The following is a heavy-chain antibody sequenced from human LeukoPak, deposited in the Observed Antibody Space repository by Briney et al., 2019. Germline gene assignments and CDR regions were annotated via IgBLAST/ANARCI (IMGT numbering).Heavy chain of an antibody. V-gene: IGHV3-23*01. D-gene: IGHD3-10*01. J-gene: IGHJ4*02. CDR1: GFTFSSYA. CDR2: ITGSGGTT. CDR3: AKDLGRGRLLNYGLSGSPVAY. Sequence: PGGSLTLSCAASGFTFSSYAMSWVRPAPGKGLEWVSAITGSGGTTYYASSVKGRFPISSDNSNNTLYLQMNPLSPGPTPDFYCAKDLGRGRLLNYGLSGSPVAYWGQGTLVTVSS.